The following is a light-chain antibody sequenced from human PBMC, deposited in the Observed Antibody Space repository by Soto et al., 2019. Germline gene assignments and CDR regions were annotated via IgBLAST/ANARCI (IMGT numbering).Light chain of an antibody. CDR1: NRDVASYDF. CDR3: CSYAGDYIFV. Sequence: QSALTQPRSVSGSPGQSVTISCTGTNRDVASYDFVSWYQQLPGKAPKLIIFDVYKRPSGVPDRFSASKTGYTASLTIAGIQTEDGAEYFRCSYAGDYIFVFGGGTKLTVL. J-gene: IGLJ2*01. CDR2: DVY. V-gene: IGLV2-11*01.